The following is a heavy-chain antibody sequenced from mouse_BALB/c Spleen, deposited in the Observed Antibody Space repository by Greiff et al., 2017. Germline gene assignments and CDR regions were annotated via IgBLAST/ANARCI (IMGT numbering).Heavy chain of an antibody. CDR1: GYTFTSYW. V-gene: IGHV1S81*02. D-gene: IGHD1-2*01. J-gene: IGHJ2*01. CDR3: ARGTTATGFDD. Sequence: QVQLQQPGAELVKPGASVKLSCKASGYTFTSYWMHWVKQRPGQGLEWIGEINPSNGRTNYNEKFKSKATLTVDKSSSTAYMQLSSLTSEDSAVYYCARGTTATGFDDWGQGTTLTVSS. CDR2: INPSNGRT.